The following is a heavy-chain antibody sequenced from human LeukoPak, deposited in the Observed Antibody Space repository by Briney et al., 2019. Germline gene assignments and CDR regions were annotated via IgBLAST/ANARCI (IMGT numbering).Heavy chain of an antibody. J-gene: IGHJ6*02. Sequence: SETLSLTCTVSGGSISSYYWSWIRQPPGKGLEWIGYIYHSGSTNYNPSLKSRVTISVDTSKNQFSLKLSSVTAADTAVYYCARGGERWLQLHGYYYYYGMDVWGQGTTVTVSS. CDR2: IYHSGST. D-gene: IGHD5-24*01. V-gene: IGHV4-59*01. CDR1: GGSISSYY. CDR3: ARGGERWLQLHGYYYYYGMDV.